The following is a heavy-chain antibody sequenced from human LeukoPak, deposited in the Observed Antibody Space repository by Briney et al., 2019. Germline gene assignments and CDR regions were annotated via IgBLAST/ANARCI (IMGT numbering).Heavy chain of an antibody. Sequence: GSLRLSCAASGFAFSRYSMNWVRQAPGKGLEWVGRIKNKANSYTTLYAASVKGRFTISRDDSKNSLYLQMNSLKTEDTAVYYCTRLSRYGNRWYYVDYWGQGTLVTVSS. CDR3: TRLSRYGNRWYYVDY. CDR1: GFAFSRYS. J-gene: IGHJ4*02. V-gene: IGHV3-72*01. CDR2: IKNKANSYTT. D-gene: IGHD6-13*01.